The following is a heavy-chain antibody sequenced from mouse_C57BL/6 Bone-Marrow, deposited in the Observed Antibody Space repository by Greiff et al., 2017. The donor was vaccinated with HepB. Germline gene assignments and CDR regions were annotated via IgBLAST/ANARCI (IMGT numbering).Heavy chain of an antibody. J-gene: IGHJ4*01. CDR1: GYTFTGYW. V-gene: IGHV1-9*01. CDR3: ARDGDYYRNYDFYAMDY. D-gene: IGHD2-1*01. Sequence: QVQLKESGAELMKPGASVKLSCKATGYTFTGYWIEWVKQRPGHGLEWIGEILPGSGSTNYNEKFKGKATFTADTSSNTAYMQLRSLTTENSAIYYCARDGDYYRNYDFYAMDYGGQGTSVTVYS. CDR2: ILPGSGST.